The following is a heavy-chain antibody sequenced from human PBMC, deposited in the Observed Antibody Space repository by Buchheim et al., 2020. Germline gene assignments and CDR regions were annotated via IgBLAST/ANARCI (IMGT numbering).Heavy chain of an antibody. J-gene: IGHJ4*02. D-gene: IGHD4-17*01. Sequence: QVQLQESGPGLVKPSGTLSLTCAVSGDSISSDNWWSWVRQPPGQGLEWIAEVYHSGITNYHPSLKSRVTISIDKSQNQFSLKLTSMTAADTAVYYCASVSFYGDSNFDCWGQGTL. V-gene: IGHV4-4*02. CDR3: ASVSFYGDSNFDC. CDR1: GDSISSDNW. CDR2: VYHSGIT.